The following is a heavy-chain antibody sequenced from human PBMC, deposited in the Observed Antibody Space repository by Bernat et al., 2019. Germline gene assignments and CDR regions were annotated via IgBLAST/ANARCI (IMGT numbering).Heavy chain of an antibody. CDR2: ISAYNGNT. V-gene: IGHV1-18*01. J-gene: IGHJ5*02. Sequence: QVQLVQSGAEVKKPGASVKVSCKASGYTFTSYGISWVRQTPGQGLEWMGWISAYNGNTNYAQKLQGRVTMTTDTSTSTAYMELRSLRSDDTAVYYCARGGTVVTLQDAPYNWFDPWGQGTLVTVSS. D-gene: IGHD4-23*01. CDR1: GYTFTSYG. CDR3: ARGGTVVTLQDAPYNWFDP.